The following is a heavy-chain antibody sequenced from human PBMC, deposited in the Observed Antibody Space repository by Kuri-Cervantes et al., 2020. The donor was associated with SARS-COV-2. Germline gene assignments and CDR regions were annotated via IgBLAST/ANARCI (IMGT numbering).Heavy chain of an antibody. D-gene: IGHD1-26*01. Sequence: GESLKISCAASGFSKFTFTDAWMSWVRQAPGKGLEWVGRIRSKANSYATAYAASVKGRFTISRDDSKNTAYLQMNSLKTEDTAVYYCTRPIVGATSDAFDIWGQGTMVTVSS. CDR3: TRPIVGATSDAFDI. CDR1: GFSKFTFTDAW. V-gene: IGHV3-73*01. CDR2: IRSKANSYAT. J-gene: IGHJ3*02.